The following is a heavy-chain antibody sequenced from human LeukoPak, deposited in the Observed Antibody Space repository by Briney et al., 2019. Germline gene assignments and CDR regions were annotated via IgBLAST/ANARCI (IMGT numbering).Heavy chain of an antibody. CDR1: GFTFSSNA. Sequence: PGRSLRLSCAASGFTFSSNAMHWVRQAPGKGLEWVAVISYDGSNKYYADSVKGRFTISRDNSKNALYLQMNSLRAEDTAVYYCARGAGSVSGYDRSNWFDPWGQGRLVTVSS. D-gene: IGHD5-12*01. V-gene: IGHV3-30*04. CDR2: ISYDGSNK. J-gene: IGHJ5*02. CDR3: ARGAGSVSGYDRSNWFDP.